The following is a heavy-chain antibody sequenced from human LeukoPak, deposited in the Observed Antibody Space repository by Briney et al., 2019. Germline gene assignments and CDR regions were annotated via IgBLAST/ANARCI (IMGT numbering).Heavy chain of an antibody. CDR1: GGSISSSSYY. Sequence: SETLSLTCTVSGGSISSSSYYWGWIRQPPGKGLEWIGSIYYSGSTYYNPSLKSRVTISVDTSKNQFSLKLSSVTAADTAAYYCAIRTPQEWAAYYFDYWGQGTLVTVSS. V-gene: IGHV4-39*07. J-gene: IGHJ4*02. D-gene: IGHD3-3*01. CDR2: IYYSGST. CDR3: AIRTPQEWAAYYFDY.